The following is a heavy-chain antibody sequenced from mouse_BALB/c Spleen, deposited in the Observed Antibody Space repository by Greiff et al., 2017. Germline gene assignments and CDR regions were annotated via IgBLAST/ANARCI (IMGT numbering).Heavy chain of an antibody. CDR2: IWAGGST. D-gene: IGHD2-14*01. CDR3: ARDYRYDWGYYAMDY. Sequence: QVQLKESGPGLVAPSQSLSITCTVSGFSLTSYGVHWVRQPPGKGLEWLGVIWAGGSTNYNSALMSRLSISKDNSKSQVFLKMNSLQTDDTAMYYCARDYRYDWGYYAMDYWGQGTSATASP. J-gene: IGHJ4*01. CDR1: GFSLTSYG. V-gene: IGHV2-9*02.